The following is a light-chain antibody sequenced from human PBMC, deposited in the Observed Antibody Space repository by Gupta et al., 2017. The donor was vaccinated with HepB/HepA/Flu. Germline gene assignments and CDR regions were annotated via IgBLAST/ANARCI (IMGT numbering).Light chain of an antibody. J-gene: IGKJ1*01. Sequence: EIVVSQSPATLSVSPGERATLSCRASQSVSSNLAWYQQKPGQAPRLPIYGASTRATGIPARFSGSGSGTEFTLTISSLQSEDFAVYCCQQYNNWPPLFGQGTKVEIK. CDR3: QQYNNWPPL. CDR1: QSVSSN. CDR2: GAS. V-gene: IGKV3-15*01.